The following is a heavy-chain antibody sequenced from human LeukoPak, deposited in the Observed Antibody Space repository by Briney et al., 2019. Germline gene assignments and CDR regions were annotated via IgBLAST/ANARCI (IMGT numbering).Heavy chain of an antibody. V-gene: IGHV3-30*18. Sequence: GRSLRLSCAASGFTFSSYGMHWVRQAPGKGLEWVAVISYDGSNKYYADSVKGRFTISRDNSKNTLYLQMNSLRAEDTAVHYCAKDLSAAHWGQGTLVTVSS. CDR1: GFTFSSYG. CDR3: AKDLSAAH. CDR2: ISYDGSNK. D-gene: IGHD6-13*01. J-gene: IGHJ4*02.